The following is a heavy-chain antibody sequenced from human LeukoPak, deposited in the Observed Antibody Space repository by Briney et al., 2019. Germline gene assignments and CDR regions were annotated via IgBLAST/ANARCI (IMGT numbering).Heavy chain of an antibody. Sequence: SETLSLTCTVSGGSVSSGSYYWSWIRQPLGKELEWIGYIYYSGSTNYNPSLKSRVTISVDTSKNQFSLKLSSVTAADTAVYYCARRGGGYDSLFDYWGQGTLVTVSS. CDR1: GGSVSSGSYY. CDR3: ARRGGGYDSLFDY. CDR2: IYYSGST. D-gene: IGHD5-12*01. J-gene: IGHJ4*02. V-gene: IGHV4-61*01.